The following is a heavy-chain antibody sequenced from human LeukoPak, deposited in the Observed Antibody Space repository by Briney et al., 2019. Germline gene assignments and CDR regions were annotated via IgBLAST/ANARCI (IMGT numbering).Heavy chain of an antibody. CDR2: IRYDGSDK. J-gene: IGHJ4*02. V-gene: IGHV3-30*02. CDR3: AQGHSHTAMYF. Sequence: PGGSLRLSCAASGFTFNTCGMHWVRQAPGKGLEWVALIRYDGSDKYYADSVKDRFTISRDNSRNTLYLQMNSLRVEDTAVYYCAQGHSHTAMYFWGQGTLVTVSS. CDR1: GFTFNTCG. D-gene: IGHD5-18*01.